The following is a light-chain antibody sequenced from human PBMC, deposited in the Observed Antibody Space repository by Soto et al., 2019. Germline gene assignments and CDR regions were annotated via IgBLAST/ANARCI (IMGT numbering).Light chain of an antibody. CDR2: AAS. CDR1: QSISSY. V-gene: IGKV1-39*01. CDR3: QQSYSTPLT. J-gene: IGKJ4*01. Sequence: DIPMTQSPSSLSASVGARVTITCRASQSISSYLNWYQQKPGKAPKLLIYAASSLQGGVPSTFSGSGSGTDFTLTISSLQPEDFANYYCQQSYSTPLTFGGGTKVEIK.